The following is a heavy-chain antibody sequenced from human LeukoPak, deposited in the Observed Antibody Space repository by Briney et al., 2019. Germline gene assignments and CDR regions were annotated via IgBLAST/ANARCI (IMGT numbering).Heavy chain of an antibody. CDR3: ARVAGGEYQHFDY. Sequence: ASVEVSCKASGYTFTSYYMHWVRQAPGQGLEWMGIINPSGGSTSYAQKFQGRVTMTRDMSTSTVYMELSSLRSEDTAVYYCARVAGGEYQHFDYWGQGTLVTVSS. CDR1: GYTFTSYY. J-gene: IGHJ4*02. CDR2: INPSGGST. V-gene: IGHV1-46*01. D-gene: IGHD2-2*01.